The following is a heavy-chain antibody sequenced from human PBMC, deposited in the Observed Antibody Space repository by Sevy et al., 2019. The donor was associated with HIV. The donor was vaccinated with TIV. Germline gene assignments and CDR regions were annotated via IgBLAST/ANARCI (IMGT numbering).Heavy chain of an antibody. V-gene: IGHV1-69*10. CDR3: ARDRSVVAATHYYYYMDV. CDR1: GGTFSSYA. J-gene: IGHJ6*03. CDR2: IIPILGIA. Sequence: ASVKVSCKASGGTFSSYAISWVRQAPGQGLEWMGGIIPILGIANYAQKFQGRVTITADKSTSTAYMGLSSLRSEDTAVYYCARDRSVVAATHYYYYMDVWGKGTTVTVSS. D-gene: IGHD2-15*01.